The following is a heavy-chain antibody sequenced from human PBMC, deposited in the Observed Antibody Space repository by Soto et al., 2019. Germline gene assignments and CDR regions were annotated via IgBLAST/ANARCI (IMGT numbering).Heavy chain of an antibody. J-gene: IGHJ5*02. CDR3: TNWIDP. Sequence: PGGSLRLSCAASGFTFSASAMHWVRQASGKGLEWVGRIRSKANSYATAYAASVKGRFTISRDDSRNTAYLQMNSLKTEDTAVYYCTNWIDPWGQGTLVTVSS. CDR1: GFTFSASA. V-gene: IGHV3-73*01. CDR2: IRSKANSYAT.